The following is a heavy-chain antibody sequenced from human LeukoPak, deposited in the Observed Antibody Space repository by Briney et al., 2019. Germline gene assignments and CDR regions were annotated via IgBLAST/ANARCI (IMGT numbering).Heavy chain of an antibody. CDR2: INHSGST. CDR3: ARGWYVTSAIDY. D-gene: IGHD6-13*01. J-gene: IGHJ4*02. V-gene: IGHV4-34*01. CDR1: GGSFSCYY. Sequence: SETLSLTCAVYGGSFSCYYWSWIRQPPGKGLEWIGEINHSGSTNYNPSLKSRVTISVDTSKNQFSLKLSSVTAADTAVYYCARGWYVTSAIDYWGQGTLVTVSS.